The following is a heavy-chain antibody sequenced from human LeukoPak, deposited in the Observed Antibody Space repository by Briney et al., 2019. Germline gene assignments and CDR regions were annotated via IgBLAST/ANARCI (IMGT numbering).Heavy chain of an antibody. D-gene: IGHD3-10*01. J-gene: IGHJ4*02. V-gene: IGHV3-21*01. Sequence: GGSLRLSCAASGFTFSSYSMNWVRQAPGKGLEWVSFISGTSSYIYYADSVKGRFTISRDNAKNSLYLQMNSLRAEDTAVYYCARGEYGSGSYHIDYWGQGTLDTVSS. CDR3: ARGEYGSGSYHIDY. CDR1: GFTFSSYS. CDR2: ISGTSSYI.